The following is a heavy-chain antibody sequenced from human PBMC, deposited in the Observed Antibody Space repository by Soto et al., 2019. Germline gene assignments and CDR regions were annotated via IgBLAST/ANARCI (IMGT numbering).Heavy chain of an antibody. J-gene: IGHJ5*02. CDR1: RHLFNNHW. CDR2: IFTRDSET. V-gene: IGHV5-51*01. D-gene: IGHD3-10*01. Sequence: GESLQISCKGPRHLFNNHWIGWVRQTPGKGLEWMGLIFTRDSETTTSPSFQGHVSFSVDNSINTVYLQWTSLKTTDTGIYFCARGYFDSGHGYDLWGQGTLVTVSS. CDR3: ARGYFDSGHGYDL.